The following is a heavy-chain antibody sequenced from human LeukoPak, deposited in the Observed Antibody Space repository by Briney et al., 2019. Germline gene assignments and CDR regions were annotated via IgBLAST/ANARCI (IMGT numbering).Heavy chain of an antibody. CDR1: GFTFSSYE. Sequence: PGGSLRLSCAASGFTFSSYEMNWVRQAPGKGLEWVSYISSSGSTIYYADSVKGRFTISRDNAKNSLYLQMNSLRAEDTAVYYCARENINGDYNYWGQGTLVTVSS. V-gene: IGHV3-48*03. CDR3: ARENINGDYNY. D-gene: IGHD4-17*01. CDR2: ISSSGSTI. J-gene: IGHJ4*02.